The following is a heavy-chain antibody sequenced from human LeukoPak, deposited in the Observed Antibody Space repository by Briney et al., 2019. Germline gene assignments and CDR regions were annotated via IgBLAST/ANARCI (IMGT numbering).Heavy chain of an antibody. D-gene: IGHD4-17*01. CDR1: GYTFTGYY. CDR3: ARDVGYGDYVFDY. Sequence: ASVKVSCKASGYTFTGYYMHWVRQAPGQGLEWMGWINPNSGGTNYAQKFQGRVTMTRDTSTSTVYMELSSLRSEDTAVYYCARDVGYGDYVFDYWGQGTLVTVSS. V-gene: IGHV1-2*02. CDR2: INPNSGGT. J-gene: IGHJ4*02.